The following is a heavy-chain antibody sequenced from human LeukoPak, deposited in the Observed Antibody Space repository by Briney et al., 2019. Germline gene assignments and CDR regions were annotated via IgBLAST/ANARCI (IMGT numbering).Heavy chain of an antibody. CDR2: FDPEDGET. CDR3: ARVGPLWFGELWVHDP. CDR1: GYTLTELS. Sequence: ASVKVSCKVSGYTLTELSMHWVRQAPGKGLEWMGGFDPEDGETIYAQKFQGRVTMTRNTSISTAYMELSSLRSEDTAVYYCARVGPLWFGELWVHDPWGQGTLVTVSS. V-gene: IGHV1-24*01. D-gene: IGHD3-10*01. J-gene: IGHJ5*02.